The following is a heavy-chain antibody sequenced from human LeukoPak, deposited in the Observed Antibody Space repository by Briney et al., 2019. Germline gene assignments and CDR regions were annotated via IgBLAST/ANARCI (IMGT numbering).Heavy chain of an antibody. Sequence: PSETLSLTCTVSGGSISSYYWSWIRQPPGKGLEWIGYIYYSGSTNYNPSLKSRVTISVDTSKNQFSLKLSSVTAADTAVYYCARGRQRGPKYQLPLSGMDVWGQGTTVTVSS. CDR2: IYYSGST. J-gene: IGHJ6*02. CDR3: ARGRQRGPKYQLPLSGMDV. V-gene: IGHV4-59*12. CDR1: GGSISSYY. D-gene: IGHD2-2*01.